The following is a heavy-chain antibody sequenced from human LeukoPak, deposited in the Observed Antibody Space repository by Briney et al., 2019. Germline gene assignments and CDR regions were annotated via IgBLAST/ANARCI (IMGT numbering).Heavy chain of an antibody. CDR1: GFTFSSYG. D-gene: IGHD2-2*01. V-gene: IGHV3-30*02. CDR3: AKDLGYCSSTSCYGYFDY. Sequence: PGGSLRLSCAASGFTFSSYGMHWVRQAPGKGLDWVAFIRYDGSNKYYADSVKGRFTISRDNSKNTLYLQMNSLRAEDTAVYYCAKDLGYCSSTSCYGYFDYWGQGTLVTVSS. J-gene: IGHJ4*02. CDR2: IRYDGSNK.